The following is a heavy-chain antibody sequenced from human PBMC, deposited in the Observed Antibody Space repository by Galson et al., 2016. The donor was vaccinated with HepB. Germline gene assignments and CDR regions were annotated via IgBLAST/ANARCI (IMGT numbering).Heavy chain of an antibody. D-gene: IGHD2-15*01. V-gene: IGHV3-21*01. CDR3: ARDRYYGSGGICYHNLLAY. Sequence: SLRLSCAASGFTFSSFSMNWVRQAPGKGLEWVSVISSSRSNINYADSVKGRFTTSRDNAKNTLYLQMNSLRAEDTAVDYCARDRYYGSGGICYHNLLAYWGQGTLVTVST. CDR2: ISSSRSNI. CDR1: GFTFSSFS. J-gene: IGHJ4*02.